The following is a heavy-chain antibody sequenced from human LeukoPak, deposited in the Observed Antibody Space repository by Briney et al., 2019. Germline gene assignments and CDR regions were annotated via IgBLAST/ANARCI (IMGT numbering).Heavy chain of an antibody. CDR2: IHHDGRI. V-gene: IGHV4/OR15-8*01. Sequence: SETLSLTCDVSGGSIDSTNWWNWVRQPPGKGLEWIGEIHHDGRINYNPSLKSRVTLSVDKSKNQFSLRLNSVTAADTAMYYCARSHDHLWGNYPDYWGLGTLVTVSS. CDR3: ARSHDHLWGNYPDY. D-gene: IGHD3-16*01. J-gene: IGHJ4*02. CDR1: GGSIDSTNW.